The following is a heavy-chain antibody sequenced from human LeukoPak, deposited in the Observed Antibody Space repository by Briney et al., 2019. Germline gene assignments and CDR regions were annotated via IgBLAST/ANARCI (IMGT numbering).Heavy chain of an antibody. CDR1: GYSFTSHW. D-gene: IGHD3-22*01. V-gene: IGHV5-51*01. CDR2: IYPGDSDT. J-gene: IGHJ3*02. CDR3: ARHSGITMIVPDI. Sequence: GESLKISCKGSGYSFTSHWIGWVRQMPGKGLEWMGIIYPGDSDTRYSPSFQGQVTISADKSISTAYLQWSGLKASDTAMYYCARHSGITMIVPDIWGQGTMVTVSS.